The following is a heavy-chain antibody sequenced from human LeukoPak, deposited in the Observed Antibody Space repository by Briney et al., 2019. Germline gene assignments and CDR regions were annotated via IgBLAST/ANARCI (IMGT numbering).Heavy chain of an antibody. J-gene: IGHJ3*02. CDR1: GYSISSGYY. V-gene: IGHV4-38-2*02. Sequence: PSETLSLTCTVSGYSISSGYYWSWIRQPPGKGLEWIGEINHSGSTNYNPSLKSRVTISVDTSKNQFSLKLSSVTAADTAVYYCARETVYYDFWSGYQYAFDIWGQGTMVTVSS. D-gene: IGHD3-3*01. CDR3: ARETVYYDFWSGYQYAFDI. CDR2: INHSGST.